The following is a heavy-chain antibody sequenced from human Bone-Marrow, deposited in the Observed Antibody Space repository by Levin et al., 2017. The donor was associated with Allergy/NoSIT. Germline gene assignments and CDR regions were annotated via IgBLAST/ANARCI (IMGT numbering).Heavy chain of an antibody. J-gene: IGHJ4*02. CDR3: ARQQPSWFSDY. Sequence: ASVKVSCKAVGYSFSNYWIGWVRQLPGKDLEWLGIIYPGDSDTRYSPFLEGRVTISADKSIRTAYLQWNSLETSDTATYYCARQQPSWFSDYWGQGTQVTVAS. CDR2: IYPGDSDT. V-gene: IGHV5-51*01. D-gene: IGHD3-22*01. CDR1: GYSFSNYW.